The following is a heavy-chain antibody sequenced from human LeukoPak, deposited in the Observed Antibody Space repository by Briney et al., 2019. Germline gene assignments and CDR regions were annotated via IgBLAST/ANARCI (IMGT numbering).Heavy chain of an antibody. CDR1: GFTFSSYG. CDR2: IRYDGSNK. CDR3: AKAYGYYFDY. D-gene: IGHD3-10*01. J-gene: IGHJ4*02. Sequence: GGSLRLSCAASGFTFSSYGMHWVRQAPGKGLEWVAFIRYDGSNKYYADSVKGRFTTSRDNSKNTLYLQMNSLRAEDTAVYYCAKAYGYYFDYWGQGTLVTVSS. V-gene: IGHV3-30*02.